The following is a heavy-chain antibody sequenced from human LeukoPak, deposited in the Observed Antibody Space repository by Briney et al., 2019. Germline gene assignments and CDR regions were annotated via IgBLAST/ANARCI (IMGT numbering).Heavy chain of an antibody. CDR3: ARVGPYYYGSGSYYSWFDP. CDR1: GFTFSSYW. J-gene: IGHJ5*02. CDR2: IKQDGSEK. D-gene: IGHD3-10*01. V-gene: IGHV3-7*03. Sequence: EGSLRLSCAASGFTFSSYWMSWVRQAPGKGLEWVANIKQDGSEKYYVDSVKGRFTISRDNARNSLYLQMNSLRAEDTAVYYCARVGPYYYGSGSYYSWFDPWGQGTLVTVSS.